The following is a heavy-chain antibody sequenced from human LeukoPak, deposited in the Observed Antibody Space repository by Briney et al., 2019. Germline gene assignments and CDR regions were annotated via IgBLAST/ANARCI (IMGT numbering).Heavy chain of an antibody. Sequence: PGGSLRLSCTTSGFNFRAYWMAWVRQAPGKGLEWVSYIDSSASTTYNAGSVQGRFTISRDNAKNSLYLQMGSLRVEDTAFYYCASAHGGSGYDRPFDYWGQGTLVTVSS. V-gene: IGHV3-48*04. J-gene: IGHJ4*02. CDR3: ASAHGGSGYDRPFDY. CDR1: GFNFRAYW. D-gene: IGHD5-12*01. CDR2: IDSSASTT.